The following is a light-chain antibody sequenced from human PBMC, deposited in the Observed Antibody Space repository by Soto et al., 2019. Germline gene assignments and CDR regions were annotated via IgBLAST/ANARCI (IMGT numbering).Light chain of an antibody. V-gene: IGKV3-20*01. CDR2: GAS. Sequence: EDVLTQSPGTLSLSPGERATLSCRSSQNINNNYLAWYQQKPGQAPRLLIDGASNRATAIPDRFSGSGSWTDFTLTISRLKPEDFAQYYCQPLGISHITFGQGTRLEIK. CDR3: QPLGISHIT. J-gene: IGKJ5*01. CDR1: QNINNNY.